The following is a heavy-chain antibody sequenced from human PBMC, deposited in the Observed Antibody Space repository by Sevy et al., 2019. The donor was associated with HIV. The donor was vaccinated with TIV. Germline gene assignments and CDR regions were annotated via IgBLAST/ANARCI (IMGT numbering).Heavy chain of an antibody. D-gene: IGHD1-26*01. J-gene: IGHJ3*01. Sequence: SETLSLTCTVSGGSISSLNYYWSWIRQHPVKGLEWIGYISYSGRTSYNPSLKSRLTISLDTSKNQFSLRLSSVTAADTALFYCARANAYLTSDAFDLWGQGTMVTVSS. V-gene: IGHV4-31*03. CDR2: ISYSGRT. CDR3: ARANAYLTSDAFDL. CDR1: GGSISSLNYY.